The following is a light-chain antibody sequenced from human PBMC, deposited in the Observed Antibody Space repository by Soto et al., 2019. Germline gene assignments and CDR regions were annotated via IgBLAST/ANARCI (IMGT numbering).Light chain of an antibody. V-gene: IGKV3-20*01. J-gene: IGKJ2*01. CDR1: QSVSSSY. CDR3: QQYGSSPVT. Sequence: EIVLPQSPGTLSLSPGEGATLSCRASQSVSSSYLAWYQHKPGQAPRLLIYGASSRATGIPDRFSGSGSGTDFTLTISRLEPEDFAVYYCQQYGSSPVTFGQGTKLEIK. CDR2: GAS.